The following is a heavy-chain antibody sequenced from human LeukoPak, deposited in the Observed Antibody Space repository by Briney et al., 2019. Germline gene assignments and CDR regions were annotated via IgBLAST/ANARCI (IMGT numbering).Heavy chain of an antibody. CDR1: GYTFTSYV. CDR3: ARLFIAAAGTTDY. J-gene: IGHJ4*02. CDR2: INAGNGNT. Sequence: GASVKVSCKASGYTFTSYVMHWVRQAPGQRLEWMGRINAGNGNTKYSQEFQGRVTITRDTSASTAYMELSSLRSEDMAVYYCARLFIAAAGTTDYWGQGTLVTVSS. D-gene: IGHD6-13*01. V-gene: IGHV1-3*03.